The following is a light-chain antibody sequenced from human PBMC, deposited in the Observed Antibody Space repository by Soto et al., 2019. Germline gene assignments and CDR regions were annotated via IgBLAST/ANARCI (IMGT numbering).Light chain of an antibody. CDR3: QHYKMYSPWT. Sequence: IQMTRSPSPVSAYGGDGVTITCRGSQSITTWLAGYQQRPGKAPKLLIYDDSSFQSGVPSRLSSSGSGTEFTLTISSLQPDDFATYYCQHYKMYSPWTFGQGTKVDIK. J-gene: IGKJ1*01. V-gene: IGKV1-5*01. CDR2: DDS. CDR1: QSITTW.